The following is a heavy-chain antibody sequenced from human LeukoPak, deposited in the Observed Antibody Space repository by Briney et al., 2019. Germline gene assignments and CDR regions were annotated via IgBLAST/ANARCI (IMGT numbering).Heavy chain of an antibody. CDR2: IRPDGSEQ. CDR1: GFPFSSFW. CDR3: SGRGSSRGPRAY. J-gene: IGHJ4*02. D-gene: IGHD6-13*01. V-gene: IGHV3-7*01. Sequence: GGSLRLSCAASGFPFSSFWMNWVRQTPGRGLEWLANIRPDGSEQYYVDSVRGRFTISRDNAKNSVYLDTNNLRVDDTGVYYCSGRGSSRGPRAYWGQGTLVSVSS.